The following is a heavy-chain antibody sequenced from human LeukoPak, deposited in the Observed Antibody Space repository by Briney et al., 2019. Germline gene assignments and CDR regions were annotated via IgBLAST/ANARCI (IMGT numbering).Heavy chain of an antibody. Sequence: AASVKVSCKASGYTFTGYYMHWVRQAPGQGLEWMGRINPNSGDTNYAQKFQGRVTMTRDTSISTAYMELSRLRSDDTAVYYCASFAGYGGNSLDFWGQGTLVTVSS. CDR3: ASFAGYGGNSLDF. CDR1: GYTFTGYY. D-gene: IGHD4-23*01. J-gene: IGHJ4*02. V-gene: IGHV1-2*06. CDR2: INPNSGDT.